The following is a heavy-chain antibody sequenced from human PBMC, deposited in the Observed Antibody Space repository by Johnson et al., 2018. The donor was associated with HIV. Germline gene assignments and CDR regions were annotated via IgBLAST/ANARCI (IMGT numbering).Heavy chain of an antibody. V-gene: IGHV3-30*02. CDR1: GFTFSSYG. D-gene: IGHD2-15*01. CDR2: IRYDGSNK. Sequence: QMLLVESGGGVVQPGRSLRVSCAASGFTFSSYGMHWVRQAPGKGLEWVAYIRYDGSNKYYADSVKGRFIISRDNSKNTLYLQMNSLRLEDTAVYDGAKDPGCCSGGSCLTLIGWGVWGQGTMVTVSS. CDR3: AKDPGCCSGGSCLTLIGWGV. J-gene: IGHJ3*01.